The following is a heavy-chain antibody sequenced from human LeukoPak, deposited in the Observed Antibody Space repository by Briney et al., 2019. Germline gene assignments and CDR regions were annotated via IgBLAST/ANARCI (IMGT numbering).Heavy chain of an antibody. CDR3: ARGTTVSLDY. Sequence: SETLSLTCAVYGGSFSGYYWSWIRQPPGKGLEWIGEINHSGSTNYNPSLKSRVTISVDTSKNQFSLKLSSVTAADTAVHYCARGTTVSLDYWGQGTLVTVSS. V-gene: IGHV4-34*01. J-gene: IGHJ4*02. CDR1: GGSFSGYY. CDR2: INHSGST. D-gene: IGHD4-17*01.